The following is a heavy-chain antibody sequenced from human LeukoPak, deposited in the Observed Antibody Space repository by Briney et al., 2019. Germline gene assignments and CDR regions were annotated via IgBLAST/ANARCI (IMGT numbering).Heavy chain of an antibody. Sequence: PGGSLRLSCAASGFTFSIYAMSWVRQAPGKGLEWGSAISGSGGSTYYGDSVKGRFTISRDNSKNTLYLQMNSLRADDTAVYYCAKEGYDSYGYYHWGQGTLVTVSS. V-gene: IGHV3-23*02. CDR2: ISGSGGST. D-gene: IGHD5-18*01. CDR1: GFTFSIYA. J-gene: IGHJ5*02. CDR3: AKEGYDSYGYYH.